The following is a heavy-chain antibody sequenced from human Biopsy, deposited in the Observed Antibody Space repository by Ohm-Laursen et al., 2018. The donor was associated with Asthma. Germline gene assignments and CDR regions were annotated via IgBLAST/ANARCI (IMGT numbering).Heavy chain of an antibody. Sequence: VASVKVSCKASGYNFISAGITWGRQSPGQGLEWMGWISVYNGNTKVAQKLQDRVTMITDTSTSTAYMELRSLRSDDTAVYFCARAVDYSHYYGIDVWGQGTTVTVS. V-gene: IGHV1-18*01. CDR2: ISVYNGNT. D-gene: IGHD3-10*01. J-gene: IGHJ6*02. CDR3: ARAVDYSHYYGIDV. CDR1: GYNFISAG.